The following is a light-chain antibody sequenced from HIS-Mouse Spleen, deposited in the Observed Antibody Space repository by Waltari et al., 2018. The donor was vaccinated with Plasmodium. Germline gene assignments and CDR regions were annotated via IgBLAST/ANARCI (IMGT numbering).Light chain of an antibody. V-gene: IGKV3-15*01. Sequence: EIVMTQSPATLSVSPGERATLSCRASQSVSSNLAWYQQKPGQAPRLFIYGASTRATGIPARFSGSGSWTEFTLTISSLQSEDFAVYYCQQYNNWSFTFGPGTKVDIK. CDR2: GAS. CDR3: QQYNNWSFT. J-gene: IGKJ3*01. CDR1: QSVSSN.